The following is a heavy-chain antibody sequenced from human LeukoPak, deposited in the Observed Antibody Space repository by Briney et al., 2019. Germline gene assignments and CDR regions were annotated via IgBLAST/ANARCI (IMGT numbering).Heavy chain of an antibody. J-gene: IGHJ4*02. Sequence: ASVRLSCKASGYTFTINHIHWVRQAPGQGLEWMGVINPSGDSTTYAQNFQGRVTMTRDTSTSTVYMELRSLRSADTAIYYCARLATSDTGETYWGQGTLVTVSS. D-gene: IGHD3-16*01. V-gene: IGHV1-46*01. CDR3: ARLATSDTGETY. CDR2: INPSGDST. CDR1: GYTFTINH.